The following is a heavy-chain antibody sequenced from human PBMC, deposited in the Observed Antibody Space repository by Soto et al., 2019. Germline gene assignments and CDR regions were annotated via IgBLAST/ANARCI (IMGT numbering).Heavy chain of an antibody. CDR1: GDSISSSRYY. CDR2: IYYSGST. D-gene: IGHD2-2*01. J-gene: IGHJ4*02. V-gene: IGHV4-39*01. Sequence: QLVLQESGPGVVKPSETLSLTCSVSGDSISSSRYYWGWIRQIPQTALEWIGSIYYSGSTFYNPSLKSRVTVSVDTSKNLFSLKLTSVSAADTSLYFCARQTASIVRQGDFDYWGQGTLVTVSS. CDR3: ARQTASIVRQGDFDY.